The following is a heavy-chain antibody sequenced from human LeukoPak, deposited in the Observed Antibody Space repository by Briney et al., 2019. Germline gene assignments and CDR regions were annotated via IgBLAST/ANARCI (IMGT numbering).Heavy chain of an antibody. CDR3: ANWPDAFDI. CDR2: IRGSGGST. V-gene: IGHV3-23*01. Sequence: GGSLRLSCAASGFTLSSYAMSWVRQAPRKGLEWVSAIRGSGGSTYYSDSVKGRFTISRDNSKNTLYLQMNSLRAEDTAVYYCANWPDAFDIWGQGTMVTVSS. CDR1: GFTLSSYA. J-gene: IGHJ3*02.